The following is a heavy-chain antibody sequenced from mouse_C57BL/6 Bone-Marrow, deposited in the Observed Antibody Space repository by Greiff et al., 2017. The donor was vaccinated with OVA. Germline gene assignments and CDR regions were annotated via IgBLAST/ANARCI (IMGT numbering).Heavy chain of an antibody. J-gene: IGHJ4*01. CDR1: GYTFTDYY. CDR2: INPYNGGT. V-gene: IGHV1-19*01. Sequence: VQLKESGPVLVKPGASVKMSCKASGYTFTDYYMNWVKQSHGKSLEWIGVINPYNGGTSYNQKFKGKATLTVDKSSSTAYMELNSLTSEDSAVYYCARPTTYGNYVGDAMDYWGQGTSVTVSS. CDR3: ARPTTYGNYVGDAMDY. D-gene: IGHD2-1*01.